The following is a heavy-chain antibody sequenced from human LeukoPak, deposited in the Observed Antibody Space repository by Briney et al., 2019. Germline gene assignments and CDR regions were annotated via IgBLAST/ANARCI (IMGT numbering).Heavy chain of an antibody. CDR3: ARGLMVRGVVDY. CDR2: ISANNNNT. CDR1: GYSFTTYG. Sequence: ASVKVSCKASGYSFTTYGISWVRQAPGQGLEWMGWISANNNNTDNVQKLQGRVTMTTDTSTSTAYMELRSLRSDDTAVYYCARGLMVRGVVDYWGQGTLVTVSS. J-gene: IGHJ4*02. V-gene: IGHV1-18*01. D-gene: IGHD3-10*01.